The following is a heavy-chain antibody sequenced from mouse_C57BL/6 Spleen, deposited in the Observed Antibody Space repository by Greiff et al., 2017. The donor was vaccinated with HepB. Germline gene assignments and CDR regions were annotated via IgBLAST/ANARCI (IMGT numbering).Heavy chain of an antibody. CDR2: ISYDGSN. CDR3: ARGTTSFAY. Sequence: DVKLVESGPGLVKPSQSLSLTCSVTGYSITSGYYWNWIRQFPGNKLEWMGYISYDGSNNYNPSLKNRISITRDTSKNQFFLKLNSVTTEDTATYYCARGTTSFAYWGQGTLVTVSA. V-gene: IGHV3-6*01. CDR1: GYSITSGYY. J-gene: IGHJ3*01. D-gene: IGHD3-3*01.